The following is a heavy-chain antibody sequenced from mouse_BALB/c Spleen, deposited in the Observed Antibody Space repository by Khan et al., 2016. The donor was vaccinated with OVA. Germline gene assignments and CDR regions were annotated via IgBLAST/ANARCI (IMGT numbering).Heavy chain of an antibody. CDR2: IDPFSGGT. D-gene: IGHD2-2*01. Sequence: VQLQQSGPELMKPGASVKISCKASGYSFTSYYIHWVKESPGKSLEWIGYIDPFSGGTTYNQKFKGKATLTVDKSSSTAYIHLSNLTSEDSAVYYGTRHGYVAWFTYWGQGTLVTVSA. CDR3: TRHGYVAWFTY. V-gene: IGHV1S135*01. J-gene: IGHJ3*01. CDR1: GYSFTSYY.